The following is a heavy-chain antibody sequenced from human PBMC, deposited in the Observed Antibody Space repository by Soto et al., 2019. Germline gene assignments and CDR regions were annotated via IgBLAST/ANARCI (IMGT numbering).Heavy chain of an antibody. J-gene: IGHJ5*02. V-gene: IGHV4-34*01. CDR3: ARGPSYLLFDP. D-gene: IGHD3-10*01. Sequence: XASLSLTCAVCGGSFSGYYWSWIRQPPGKGLEWIGEINHSGSTNYNPSLKSRVTISVDTSKNQFSLKLSSVTAADTAVYYCARGPSYLLFDPWGQGTLVTVSS. CDR1: GGSFSGYY. CDR2: INHSGST.